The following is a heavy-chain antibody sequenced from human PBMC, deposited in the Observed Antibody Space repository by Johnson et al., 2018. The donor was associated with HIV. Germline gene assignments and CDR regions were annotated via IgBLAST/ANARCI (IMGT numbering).Heavy chain of an antibody. CDR2: ISYDGSNK. V-gene: IGHV3-30-3*01. CDR1: GFTFSSYA. CDR3: ARDRGYGDAFDI. J-gene: IGHJ3*02. D-gene: IGHD5-18*01. Sequence: QVQLVESGGGVVQPGRSLRLSCAASGFTFSSYAMHWVRQAPGTGLEWVAVISYDGSNKYYADSVKGRFTISRDNSKNTLYLQMNSLRAEDTAVYYCARDRGYGDAFDIWGQGTMVTVSS.